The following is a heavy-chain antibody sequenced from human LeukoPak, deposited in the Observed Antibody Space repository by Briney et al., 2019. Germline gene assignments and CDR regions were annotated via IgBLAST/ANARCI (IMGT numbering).Heavy chain of an antibody. Sequence: SGGSLGLSCAASGFTFSSYSMNWVRQAPGKGLEWVSSISSSSSYIYYADSVKGRFTISRDNAKNSLYLQMNSLRAEDTAVYYCASIAVAGSPFDYWGQGTLVTVSS. CDR1: GFTFSSYS. J-gene: IGHJ4*02. CDR3: ASIAVAGSPFDY. CDR2: ISSSSSYI. D-gene: IGHD6-19*01. V-gene: IGHV3-21*01.